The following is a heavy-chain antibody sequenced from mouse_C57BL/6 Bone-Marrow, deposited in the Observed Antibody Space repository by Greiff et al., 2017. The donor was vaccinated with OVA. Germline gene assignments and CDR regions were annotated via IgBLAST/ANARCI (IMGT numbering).Heavy chain of an antibody. CDR1: GYTFTSYW. D-gene: IGHD2-5*01. Sequence: QVQLQQPGAELVRPGSSVKLSCKASGYTFTSYWMHWVKQRPIQGLEWIGNIDPSDSETHYNQKFKDKATLTVDKSSSTAYMQLSSLTSEDSAVYYCARWDYSNYGYFDVWGTGTTVTVSS. J-gene: IGHJ1*03. V-gene: IGHV1-52*01. CDR3: ARWDYSNYGYFDV. CDR2: IDPSDSET.